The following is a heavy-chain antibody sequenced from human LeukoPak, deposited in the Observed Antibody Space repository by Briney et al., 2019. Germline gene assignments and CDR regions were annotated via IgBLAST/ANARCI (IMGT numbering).Heavy chain of an antibody. D-gene: IGHD5-24*01. CDR2: IKQYGSEQ. Sequence: WVANIKQYGSEQYYVDSVKGRFHISRDNAKNSMYLQMNSLRAEDTAVYYCARVDGYAVATWGQGTLVX. J-gene: IGHJ5*02. V-gene: IGHV3-7*01. CDR3: ARVDGYAVAT.